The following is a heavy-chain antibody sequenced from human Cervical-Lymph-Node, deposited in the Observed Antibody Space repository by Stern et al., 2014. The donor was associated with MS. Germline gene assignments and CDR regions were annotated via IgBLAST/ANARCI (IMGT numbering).Heavy chain of an antibody. V-gene: IGHV6-1*01. D-gene: IGHD6-6*01. CDR2: TYHRSSWYY. J-gene: IGHJ3*02. CDR1: GDSVSSNSAT. CDR3: ARDVSSSPDAFDI. Sequence: VQLEESGPGLVKPSQTLSLTCAISGDSVSSNSATWSWIRQSPSRGLELLGRTYHRSSWYYDYAISVKSRVTISPDTSKNQFSLRLNSVTPEDTAVYYCARDVSSSPDAFDIWGQGTMVIVSS.